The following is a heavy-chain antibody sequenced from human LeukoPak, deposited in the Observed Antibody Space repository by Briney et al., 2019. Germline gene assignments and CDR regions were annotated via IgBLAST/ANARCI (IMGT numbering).Heavy chain of an antibody. CDR2: IYYSGSI. J-gene: IGHJ4*02. CDR3: ASGTTSVDY. CDR1: GGSISSYY. Sequence: PSETLSLTCTVSGGSISSYYWSWIRQPPGKGLEWIGYIYYSGSINYNPSLKSRVTISVDTSKNQFSLKPSSVTAADTAVYYCASGTTSVDYWGQGTLVTVSS. V-gene: IGHV4-59*01. D-gene: IGHD3-10*01.